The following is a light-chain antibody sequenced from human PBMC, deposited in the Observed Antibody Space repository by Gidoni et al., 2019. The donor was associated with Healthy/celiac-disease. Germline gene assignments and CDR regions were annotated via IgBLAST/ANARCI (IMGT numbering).Light chain of an antibody. CDR3: QQRSKWPPIT. CDR1: QSVSSY. V-gene: IGKV3-11*01. J-gene: IGKJ5*01. CDR2: DAS. Sequence: EIVLTQSPATLSLSPGERATLAYRASQSVSSYLAWYQQKPGPAPRLLIYDASNRATGIPARCRGSGSGTDFTLTISSLEPEDFAVYYCQQRSKWPPITFXXXTRLEIK.